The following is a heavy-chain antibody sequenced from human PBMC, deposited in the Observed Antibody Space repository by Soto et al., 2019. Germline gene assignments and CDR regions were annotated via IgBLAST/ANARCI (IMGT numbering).Heavy chain of an antibody. J-gene: IGHJ4*02. CDR1: GFNFRHAW. V-gene: IGHV3-15*05. CDR2: VRSRTEGGAT. D-gene: IGHD4-17*01. Sequence: EVNLVEWGGGLVKPGGSLELSCVGSGFNFRHAWMGWVRQAPGKGPEWVGRVRSRTEGGATDYNAALEGRFTISRDDSKNEVYLEMNRLRPEDTAVYYCMTDPSTVTSFYYFDYWGQGTRVTVSS. CDR3: MTDPSTVTSFYYFDY.